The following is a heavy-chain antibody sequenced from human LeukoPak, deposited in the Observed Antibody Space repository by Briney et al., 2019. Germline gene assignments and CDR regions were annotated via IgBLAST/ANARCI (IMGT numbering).Heavy chain of an antibody. V-gene: IGHV3-30*04. CDR1: GFTFSNYA. Sequence: QPGRSLRLSCAASGFTFSNYAMHWVRQAPGKGLEWVAVISYDGSNKYYADSVKGRFTISRDNSKNTLYLQMNSLRAEDTAMYYCAKAGTGYSGNYGMDIWGQGTTVTVSS. D-gene: IGHD5-12*01. CDR3: AKAGTGYSGNYGMDI. J-gene: IGHJ6*02. CDR2: ISYDGSNK.